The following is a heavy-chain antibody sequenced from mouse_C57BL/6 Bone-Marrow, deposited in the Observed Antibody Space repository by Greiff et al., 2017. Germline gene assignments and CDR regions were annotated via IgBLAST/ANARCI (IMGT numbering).Heavy chain of an antibody. J-gene: IGHJ1*03. D-gene: IGHD1-1*01. Sequence: QVQLQQPGAELVKPGASVKLSCKASGYTFTSYWMHWVKQRPGQGLEWIGMIHPNSGSTNYNEKFKSKATLTVDKSSSTAYMQLSSLTSEDSAVYYCAASIYYYGSSYWYFDVWGTGTTVTVSS. CDR1: GYTFTSYW. V-gene: IGHV1-64*01. CDR2: IHPNSGST. CDR3: AASIYYYGSSYWYFDV.